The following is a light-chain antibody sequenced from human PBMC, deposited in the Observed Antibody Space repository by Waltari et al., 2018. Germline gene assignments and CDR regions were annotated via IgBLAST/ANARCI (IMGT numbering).Light chain of an antibody. CDR1: SSDVGGSPY. CDR2: YVN. J-gene: IGLJ1*01. Sequence: QSALTQPASVSWSPGQSITISCTGTSSDVGGSPYVSWYQHHPGKAPKLMIHYVNKRPSGVSNRFSGSKSGNTASLTISGLQAEDEADYYCSSYTSISTFYVFGTGTKVTVL. CDR3: SSYTSISTFYV. V-gene: IGLV2-14*03.